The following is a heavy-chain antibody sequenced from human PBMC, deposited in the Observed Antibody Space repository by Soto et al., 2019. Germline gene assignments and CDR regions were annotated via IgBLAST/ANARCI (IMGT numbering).Heavy chain of an antibody. CDR2: ISAYNGNT. V-gene: IGHV1-18*04. J-gene: IGHJ4*02. Sequence: AAVKVSCKASGCTFTRYGISWVRQAPEQGLEWMGWISAYNGNTNYPQKFQGRVTMTTDTSTSTAYMELRSLRSDDTAVYYCARQKYYYDTSGYFMPDYWGQGTQVTVSS. D-gene: IGHD3-22*01. CDR1: GCTFTRYG. CDR3: ARQKYYYDTSGYFMPDY.